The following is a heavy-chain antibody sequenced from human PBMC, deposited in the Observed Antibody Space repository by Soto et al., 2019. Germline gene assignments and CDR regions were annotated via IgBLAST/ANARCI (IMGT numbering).Heavy chain of an antibody. J-gene: IGHJ4*02. V-gene: IGHV4-34*01. Sequence: PSETLSLTCAVYGGSFSGYYWSWIRQPPGQGLEWIGEINHSGSTNYNPSLKSRVTISVDTSKNQFSLKLSSVTAADTAVYYCARGRRVVPAAYYFDYWGQGTLVTVSS. CDR1: GGSFSGYY. CDR3: ARGRRVVPAAYYFDY. D-gene: IGHD2-2*01. CDR2: INHSGST.